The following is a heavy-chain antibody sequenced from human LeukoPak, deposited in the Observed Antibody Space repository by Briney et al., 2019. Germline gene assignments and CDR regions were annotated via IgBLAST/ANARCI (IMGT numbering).Heavy chain of an antibody. CDR3: AKDRSITMIVVAITGFDY. D-gene: IGHD3-22*01. J-gene: IGHJ4*02. V-gene: IGHV3-23*01. Sequence: GGSLRLSCAASGFTFSSYAMSWVRQAPGKGLEWVSGISGSGGSTYYADSVKGRFTISRDNSKNTLYLQMNSLRAEDTAVYYCAKDRSITMIVVAITGFDYWGQGTLVTVSS. CDR2: ISGSGGST. CDR1: GFTFSSYA.